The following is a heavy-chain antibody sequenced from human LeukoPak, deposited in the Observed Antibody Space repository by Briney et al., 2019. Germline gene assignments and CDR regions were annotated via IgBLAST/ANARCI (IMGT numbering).Heavy chain of an antibody. CDR1: GFTFSSYW. CDR2: ISGSGGST. J-gene: IGHJ3*02. Sequence: GGSLRLSCAASGFTFSSYWMSWVRQAPGKGLEWISAISGSGGSTYYADSVKGRFTISRDNPKNTLYLQMNSLRAEDTAVYYCAKDAPYDFWSGYYIMWGEVYAFDIWGQGTMVTVSS. D-gene: IGHD3-3*01. CDR3: AKDAPYDFWSGYYIMWGEVYAFDI. V-gene: IGHV3-23*01.